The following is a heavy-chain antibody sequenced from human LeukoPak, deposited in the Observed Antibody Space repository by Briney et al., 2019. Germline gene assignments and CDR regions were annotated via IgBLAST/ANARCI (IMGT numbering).Heavy chain of an antibody. CDR1: GFTFSNYG. CDR3: ARNRAYDN. J-gene: IGHJ4*02. CDR2: IKEDGSEK. V-gene: IGHV3-7*05. D-gene: IGHD2/OR15-2a*01. Sequence: GGSLRLSCAASGFTFSNYGMHWVRQAPGKGLEWVANIKEDGSEKYYVDSVKGRFTISRDNAKNSLYLQMSSLRPEDTAFYYCARNRAYDNWGQGTLVTVSS.